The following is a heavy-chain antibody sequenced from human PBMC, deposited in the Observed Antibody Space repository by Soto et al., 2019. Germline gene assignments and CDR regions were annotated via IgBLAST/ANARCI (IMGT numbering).Heavy chain of an antibody. CDR3: TRVGGFLEWLLYGYFDY. Sequence: GGSLRLSCTASGFTFGDYAMSWVRQAPGKGLEWVGFIRSKAYGGTTEYAASVKGRFTISRDDSKSIAYLQMNSLKTEDTAVYYCTRVGGFLEWLLYGYFDYWGQGTLVTVSS. CDR1: GFTFGDYA. J-gene: IGHJ4*02. CDR2: IRSKAYGGTT. D-gene: IGHD3-3*01. V-gene: IGHV3-49*04.